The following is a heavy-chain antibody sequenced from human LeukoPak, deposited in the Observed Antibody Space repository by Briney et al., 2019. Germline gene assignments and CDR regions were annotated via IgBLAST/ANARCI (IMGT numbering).Heavy chain of an antibody. J-gene: IGHJ3*02. CDR3: ARNGAVDWDAEYAFDI. CDR2: IHYSGST. D-gene: IGHD3/OR15-3a*01. CDR1: GGSFSSSDYY. V-gene: IGHV4-39*07. Sequence: SETLSLTCTVSGGSFSSSDYYWGWIRQPPGKELEWIGSIHYSGSTSYNPSLKSRVTISGDTSKNQFSLKLSSVTAADTAVYYCARNGAVDWDAEYAFDIWGQGTWVTVSS.